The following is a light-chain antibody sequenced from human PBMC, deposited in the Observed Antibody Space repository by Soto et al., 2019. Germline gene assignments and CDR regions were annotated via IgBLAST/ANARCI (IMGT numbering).Light chain of an antibody. V-gene: IGKV3-15*01. CDR3: QQYNNWLQT. J-gene: IGKJ1*01. Sequence: MVMTQSPATLSVSPGERATLSCRASQSVSSNLAWYQQKPGQAPRLLIYGASTRATSVSPRFSGSGSGTEFTLTISSLQSEDFAVYYCQQYNNWLQTFGQGTKVEIK. CDR1: QSVSSN. CDR2: GAS.